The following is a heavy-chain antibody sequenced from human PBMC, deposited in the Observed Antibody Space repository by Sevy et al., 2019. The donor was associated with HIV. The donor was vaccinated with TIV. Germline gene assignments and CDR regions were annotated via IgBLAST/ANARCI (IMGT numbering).Heavy chain of an antibody. CDR3: AKGLGMVQGALLSDDV. Sequence: GESLKISCAASGFIFSKFGMHWVRQAPGKGLEWVTFIRYDGSTKYYVESVKGRFTISRDNSKNTLYLQMNSLRPEDTAVYYCAKGLGMVQGALLSDDVWGQGTMVTVSS. V-gene: IGHV3-30*02. CDR1: GFIFSKFG. D-gene: IGHD3-10*01. CDR2: IRYDGSTK. J-gene: IGHJ3*01.